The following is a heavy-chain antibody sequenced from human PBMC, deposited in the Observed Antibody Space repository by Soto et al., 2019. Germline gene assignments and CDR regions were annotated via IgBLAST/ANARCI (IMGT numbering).Heavy chain of an antibody. V-gene: IGHV3-11*05. CDR1: GFTFSDYY. CDR3: ARWAVMGISGYCSGGSCYAFDP. CDR2: ISSSSSYT. Sequence: QVQLVESGGGLVKPGGSLRLSCAASGFTFSDYYMSWIRQAPGKGLEWVSYISSSSSYTNYADSVKGRFTISRDNAKNSLYLPMNSLRAEDTAVYYCARWAVMGISGYCSGGSCYAFDPWGQGTLVTVSS. D-gene: IGHD2-15*01. J-gene: IGHJ5*02.